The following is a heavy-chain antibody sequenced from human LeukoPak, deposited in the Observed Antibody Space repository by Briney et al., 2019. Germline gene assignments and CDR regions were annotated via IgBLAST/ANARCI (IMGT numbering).Heavy chain of an antibody. CDR3: AREATAIDAFDI. Sequence: SETLSLTCTVSRGSVSSFHWSWIRQPAGKGLEWIGRISTSGSTNYNPSLKSRVTISVDKSKNQFSLRLSSVTAANTAVYYCAREATAIDAFDIWGQGTMVTVSS. CDR1: RGSVSSFH. J-gene: IGHJ3*02. D-gene: IGHD1-26*01. V-gene: IGHV4-4*07. CDR2: ISTSGST.